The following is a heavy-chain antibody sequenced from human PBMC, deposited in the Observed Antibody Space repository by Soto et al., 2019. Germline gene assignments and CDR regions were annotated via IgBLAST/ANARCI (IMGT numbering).Heavy chain of an antibody. D-gene: IGHD3-16*01. Sequence: QVQLVQSGAEVKKPGASVKVSCKASGYTFTNFGISWVRQAPGQGLEWMGWISAYNGNTNYAQNFQGRVTMTTDTSTSKAYRELRSLRSDDTAVYYWARGGTPIDYWGQGTLVTVSS. CDR2: ISAYNGNT. CDR3: ARGGTPIDY. V-gene: IGHV1-18*01. CDR1: GYTFTNFG. J-gene: IGHJ4*02.